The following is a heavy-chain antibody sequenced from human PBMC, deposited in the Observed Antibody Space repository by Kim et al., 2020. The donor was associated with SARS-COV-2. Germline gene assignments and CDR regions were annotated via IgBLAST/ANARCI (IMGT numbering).Heavy chain of an antibody. CDR3: AKDILATPLYYFDY. CDR2: ISWNSGSI. V-gene: IGHV3-9*01. Sequence: GGSLRLSCAASGFTFDDYAMHWVRQAPGKGLEWVSGISWNSGSIGYADSVKGRFTISRDNAKNSLYLQMNSLRAEDTALYYCAKDILATPLYYFDYWGQGTLVTVSS. CDR1: GFTFDDYA. J-gene: IGHJ4*02.